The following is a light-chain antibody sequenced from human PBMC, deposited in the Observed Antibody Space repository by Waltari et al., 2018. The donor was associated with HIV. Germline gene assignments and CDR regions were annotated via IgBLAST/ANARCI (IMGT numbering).Light chain of an antibody. CDR1: SSNIGEAYD. V-gene: IGLV1-40*01. Sequence: QSVLTQPPSLSGAPGQRVPISCIGPSSNIGEAYDVHWYRQVSGAAPKLLIERTDARPSGVPDRFFGSRSGASASLVINGLQTDDEADYYCQSDDSSLFWVFGGGTKLTVL. CDR3: QSDDSSLFWV. J-gene: IGLJ2*01. CDR2: RTD.